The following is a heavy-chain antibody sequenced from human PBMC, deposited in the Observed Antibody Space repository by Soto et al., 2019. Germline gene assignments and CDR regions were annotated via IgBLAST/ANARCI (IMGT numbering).Heavy chain of an antibody. J-gene: IGHJ4*02. CDR3: ARIVASPFWSGYIVDY. Sequence: GGSLRLSCAASGFRFTRYGFHWVRQAPGKGLEWVAAIWHDGSKEYYVESAKGRFTISRDNAKNSLYLQMNSLRAEDTAVYYCARIVASPFWSGYIVDYWGQGTLVTVSS. CDR2: IWHDGSKE. CDR1: GFRFTRYG. D-gene: IGHD3-3*01. V-gene: IGHV3-33*01.